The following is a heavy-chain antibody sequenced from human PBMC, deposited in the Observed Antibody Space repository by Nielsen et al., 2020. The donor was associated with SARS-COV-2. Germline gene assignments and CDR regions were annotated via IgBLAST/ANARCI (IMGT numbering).Heavy chain of an antibody. CDR3: ARVGRGYSYAP. CDR2: IYDSGDT. Sequence: SATLSLTCTVSGGSINSYYWSWVRQPPGKGLEWIAYIYDSGDTNYNPSLKSRVTISLDTSKNQFSLKVSSMTAADTAVYYCARVGRGYSYAPWGQGTLVTVSS. D-gene: IGHD5-18*01. CDR1: GGSINSYY. J-gene: IGHJ5*02. V-gene: IGHV4-59*01.